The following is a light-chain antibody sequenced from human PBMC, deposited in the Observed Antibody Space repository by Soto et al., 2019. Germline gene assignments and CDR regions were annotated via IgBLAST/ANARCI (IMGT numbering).Light chain of an antibody. J-gene: IGLJ1*01. CDR2: DVS. CDR3: SSYTSSSTYV. V-gene: IGLV2-14*01. Sequence: QSALTQPASVSGSPGQSITMSCTGTSSDVGGYNYVSWYQQHPGKAPKLMIYDVSNRPSGVSNRFSGSKSGNTASLTISGLQAEDEADYYCSSYTSSSTYVFGTGPKVTVL. CDR1: SSDVGGYNY.